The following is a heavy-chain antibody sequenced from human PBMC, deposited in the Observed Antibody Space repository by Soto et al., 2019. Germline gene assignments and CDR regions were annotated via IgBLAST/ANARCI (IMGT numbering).Heavy chain of an antibody. D-gene: IGHD3-10*01. CDR3: ARIPRVTMVRRVKKGFDF. CDR2: IYNSEKN. CDR1: GGSISSGDYS. J-gene: IGHJ4*02. V-gene: IGHV4-30-4*01. Sequence: SETLSLTCTVSGGSISSGDYSWSWIRQPPGKGLEWIGYIYNSEKNYYNPSLKSRVTISVGTSKKQFSLKLSSVTASDTAVYYCARIPRVTMVRRVKKGFDFWGQGALVTVSS.